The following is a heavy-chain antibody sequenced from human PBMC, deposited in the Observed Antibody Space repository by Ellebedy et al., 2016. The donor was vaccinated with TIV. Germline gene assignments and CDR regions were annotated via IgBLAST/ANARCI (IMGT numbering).Heavy chain of an antibody. CDR1: GGSISSSSYY. CDR2: IYYSGST. J-gene: IGHJ4*02. Sequence: SETLSLTCTVSGGSISSSSYYWGWIRQPPGKGLEWIGYIYYSGSTNYNPSLKSRVTISVDTSKNQFSLKLSSVTAADTAVYYCARDNAGSSALDYWGQGTLVTVSA. V-gene: IGHV4-61*01. D-gene: IGHD6-6*01. CDR3: ARDNAGSSALDY.